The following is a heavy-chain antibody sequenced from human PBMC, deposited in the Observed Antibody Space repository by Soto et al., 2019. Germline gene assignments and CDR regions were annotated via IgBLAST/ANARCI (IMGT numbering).Heavy chain of an antibody. CDR1: GFTFSSYS. CDR2: ISSSSSTI. J-gene: IGHJ6*02. D-gene: IGHD3-3*01. Sequence: PGGCLRLSCAASGFTFSSYSMNWVRQAPGKGLEWVSYISSSSSTIYYADSVKGRFTISRDNAKNSLYLQMDSLRDEDTAVYYCARWPYYDFWSGYEGYYGMDVWGQGTTVTVSS. V-gene: IGHV3-48*02. CDR3: ARWPYYDFWSGYEGYYGMDV.